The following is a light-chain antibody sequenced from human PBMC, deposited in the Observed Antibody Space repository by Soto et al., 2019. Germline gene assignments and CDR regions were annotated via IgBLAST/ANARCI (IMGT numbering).Light chain of an antibody. CDR2: DAS. CDR1: QSISIW. V-gene: IGKV1-5*01. Sequence: DIQMTQSPSTLSASVGDRVTITCRASQSISIWLAWYQQKPGKAPKLLIYDASSLESGVPSRFSGSGSETEFTLTISRLQPDDFAGYYCQQYNSYSGTFGQGTKVEIK. CDR3: QQYNSYSGT. J-gene: IGKJ1*01.